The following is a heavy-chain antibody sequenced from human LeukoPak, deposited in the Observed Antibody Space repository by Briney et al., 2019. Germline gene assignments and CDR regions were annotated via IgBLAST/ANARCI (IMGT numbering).Heavy chain of an antibody. CDR1: EYTFTGYY. Sequence: ASVKVSCKASEYTFTGYYMHWVRQAPGQGLEWMGWINPNSGGTNYAQKFQGRVTMTRDTSISTAYMELSRLRSDDTAVYYCAREGSGSYSTYYYYYMDVWGKGTTVTVSS. D-gene: IGHD1-26*01. J-gene: IGHJ6*03. V-gene: IGHV1-2*02. CDR2: INPNSGGT. CDR3: AREGSGSYSTYYYYYMDV.